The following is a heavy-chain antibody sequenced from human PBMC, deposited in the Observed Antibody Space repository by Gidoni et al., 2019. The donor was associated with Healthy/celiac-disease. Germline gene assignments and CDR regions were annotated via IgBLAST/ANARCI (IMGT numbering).Heavy chain of an antibody. CDR2: IFSNDEK. D-gene: IGHD2-2*01. CDR1: GFSLSNARMG. J-gene: IGHJ6*02. Sequence: QVTLKESGPVLVKPTETLTLPCTVSGFSLSNARMGVSWIRQPPGKALEWLAHIFSNDEKSYSTSLKSKFTISKDTSKSQVVLTMTNMDPVDTATYYCARINIVVVPAAPKYYYYYYGMDVWGQGTTVTVSS. CDR3: ARINIVVVPAAPKYYYYYYGMDV. V-gene: IGHV2-26*01.